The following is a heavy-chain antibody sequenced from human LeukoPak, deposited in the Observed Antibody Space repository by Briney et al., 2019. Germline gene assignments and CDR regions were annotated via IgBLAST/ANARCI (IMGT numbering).Heavy chain of an antibody. D-gene: IGHD5-18*01. V-gene: IGHV3-15*01. CDR3: TTSLRRYSFVDY. CDR1: GFTFSSAW. J-gene: IGHJ4*02. Sequence: GGSLRLSCAASGFTFSSAWMNWVRQAPGKGLERVGHIKSATDGGTTGYAAPVKGRFSISRDESKSTVYLQMNSLTTEDTAMYYCTTSLRRYSFVDYWGQGVLVTVSS. CDR2: IKSATDGGTT.